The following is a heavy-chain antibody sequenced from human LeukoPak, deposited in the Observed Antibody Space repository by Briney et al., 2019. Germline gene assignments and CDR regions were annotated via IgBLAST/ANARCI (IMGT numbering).Heavy chain of an antibody. V-gene: IGHV3-23*01. CDR2: STAPA. J-gene: IGHJ3*01. CDR1: GFTFSDYA. Sequence: GGSLRLSCAASGFTFSDYAMTWVRQAPGKGLEWVSSTAPAHYADSVKGRFTIPRDDSKNTLFLQMNSLRAEDTAIYYCAKDSFSYNGVFDALDVWGHGTMVTVSS. D-gene: IGHD2-8*01. CDR3: AKDSFSYNGVFDALDV.